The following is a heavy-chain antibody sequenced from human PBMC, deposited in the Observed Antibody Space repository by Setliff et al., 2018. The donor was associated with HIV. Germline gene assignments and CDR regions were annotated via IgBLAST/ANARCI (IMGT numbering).Heavy chain of an antibody. V-gene: IGHV4-59*08. D-gene: IGHD6-19*01. Sequence: PSETLSLTCTVSGGSISSHYWSWIRQPPGKGLEWIGYIYYSGNTYYNPSLKSRVTISVDTSKRQFSLKLSSVTAGDSALYYCARRRGQKATGWYYFDFWGQGALVTVSS. CDR3: ARRRGQKATGWYYFDF. CDR2: IYYSGNT. J-gene: IGHJ4*02. CDR1: GGSISSHY.